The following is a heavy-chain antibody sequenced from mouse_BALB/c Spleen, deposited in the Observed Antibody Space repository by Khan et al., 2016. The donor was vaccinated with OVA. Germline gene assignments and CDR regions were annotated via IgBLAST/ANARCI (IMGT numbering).Heavy chain of an antibody. CDR3: TRRGQDFFDL. D-gene: IGHD6-1*01. CDR2: VYPSDGYT. V-gene: IGHV1-69*02. Sequence: QVRLQQSGAELVRPGASVMLSCKASGYTFPNYWINWVKQRPGQGLEWIGNVYPSDGYTNYNQKFKGKATMTVDKSSSTTYIQLSSPTSEDSAVYYCTRRGQDFFDLWGQGTILTVSS. CDR1: GYTFPNYW. J-gene: IGHJ2*01.